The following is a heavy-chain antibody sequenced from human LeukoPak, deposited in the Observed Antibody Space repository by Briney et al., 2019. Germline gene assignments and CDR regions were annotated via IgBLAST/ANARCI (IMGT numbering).Heavy chain of an antibody. Sequence: GGSLRLSCAASEFTFSNYAMSWVRQTPGKGLEWVSSISGSGGSTYYAASVKGRFTISRDNSKNTLYLQMNSLRAADTAVYYCAKAHSSGFYLNYYFDYWGQGTLVTVSS. CDR2: ISGSGGST. V-gene: IGHV3-23*01. CDR3: AKAHSSGFYLNYYFDY. CDR1: EFTFSNYA. J-gene: IGHJ4*02. D-gene: IGHD3-22*01.